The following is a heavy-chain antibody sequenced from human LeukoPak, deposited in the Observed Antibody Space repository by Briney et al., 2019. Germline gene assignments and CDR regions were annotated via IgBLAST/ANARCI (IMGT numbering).Heavy chain of an antibody. CDR2: IIPIFGTA. Sequence: SVKVSCKASGGTFSSYAISWVRQAPGQGLEWMGGIIPIFGTANYAQKFQGRVTITADESTSTAYMELSSLRSEDTTVYYRARGHHYYDSSGYYRFDYWGQGTLVTVSS. J-gene: IGHJ4*02. V-gene: IGHV1-69*13. D-gene: IGHD3-22*01. CDR1: GGTFSSYA. CDR3: ARGHHYYDSSGYYRFDY.